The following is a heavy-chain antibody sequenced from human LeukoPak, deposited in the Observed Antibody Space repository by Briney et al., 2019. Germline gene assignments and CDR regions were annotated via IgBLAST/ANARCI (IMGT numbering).Heavy chain of an antibody. CDR2: ISSSSSYI. J-gene: IGHJ4*02. V-gene: IGHV3-21*01. CDR3: AREVLRYFDN. Sequence: PGGSLRLSCAASGFTFSNAWMSWVRQAPGKGLEWVSSISSSSSYIYYADSVKGRFTISRDNAKNSLYLQMNSLRAEDTAVYYCAREVLRYFDNWGQGTLVTVSS. D-gene: IGHD3-9*01. CDR1: GFTFSNAW.